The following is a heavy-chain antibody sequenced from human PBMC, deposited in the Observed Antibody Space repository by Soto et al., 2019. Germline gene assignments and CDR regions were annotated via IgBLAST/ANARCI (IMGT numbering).Heavy chain of an antibody. CDR1: GYTFTNFG. D-gene: IGHD3-9*01. CDR2: ISDYNDER. Sequence: QVQLVQSGGEMKKPGASVKVSCKASGYTFTNFGISWVRQAPGKGPEWVGWISDYNDERNYAQKFRGRVIMTTDTSTSTAYMELRTLTSDYTPVYYCARDYDIWGEDWFDPWCQGTLVTVSS. CDR3: ARDYDIWGEDWFDP. J-gene: IGHJ5*02. V-gene: IGHV1-18*01.